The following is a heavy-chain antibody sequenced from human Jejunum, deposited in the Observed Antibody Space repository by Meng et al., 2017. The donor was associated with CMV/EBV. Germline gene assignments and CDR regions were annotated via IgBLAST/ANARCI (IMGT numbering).Heavy chain of an antibody. CDR3: ARGESRGYYYFDY. CDR2: ISSSGNT. D-gene: IGHD3-22*01. V-gene: IGHV4-4*07. CDR1: GDSINNHF. J-gene: IGHJ4*02. Sequence: VHLPESGPGLVRPSETLSLTCSVSGDSINNHFWSWLRQPAGKKLEWIGRISSSGNTNYTPSFKSRVIMSLDTSNNQFFLKLTSVTAADTALYYCARGESRGYYYFDYWGQGILVTVSS.